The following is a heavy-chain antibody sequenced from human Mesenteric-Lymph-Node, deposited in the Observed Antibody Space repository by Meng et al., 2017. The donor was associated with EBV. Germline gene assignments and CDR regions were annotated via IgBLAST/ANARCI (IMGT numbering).Heavy chain of an antibody. CDR3: AREEHTSSYFSY. Sequence: QLQLQESGPGLVKPSXXXXLTXAVSGGSITSGGYYWSWLRQSPGKGLEWIGDIYYSGFTSYNPSLQSRMAMSVDTSKNQFSLSLSSVTAADTAVYFCAREEHTSSYFSYWGQGTLVTVSS. V-gene: IGHV4-30-4*01. D-gene: IGHD2-2*01. CDR1: GGSITSGGYY. CDR2: IYYSGFT. J-gene: IGHJ4*02.